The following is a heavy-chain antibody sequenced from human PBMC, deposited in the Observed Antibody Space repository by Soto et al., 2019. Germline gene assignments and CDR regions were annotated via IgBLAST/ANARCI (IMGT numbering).Heavy chain of an antibody. CDR2: ISGSGGYT. V-gene: IGHV3-23*01. Sequence: PGGSLRLSCAASEVTFSSYPMTWVRQAPGKGLEWVSSISGSGGYTPYADSVKGRFTISRDNSKNTLYLQMNSLRAEDTAVYYCASLKSLKGPAALLPSSSWDYYGMDVWGQGTTVTVSS. D-gene: IGHD2-2*01. J-gene: IGHJ6*02. CDR1: EVTFSSYP. CDR3: ASLKSLKGPAALLPSSSWDYYGMDV.